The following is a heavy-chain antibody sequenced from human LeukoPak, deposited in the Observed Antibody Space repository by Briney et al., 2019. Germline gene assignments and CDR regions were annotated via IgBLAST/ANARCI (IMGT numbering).Heavy chain of an antibody. V-gene: IGHV1-69*13. J-gene: IGHJ4*02. CDR3: ARVYSLGYCSSTSCYALDY. D-gene: IGHD2-2*01. CDR1: GGTFSSYA. Sequence: SVKVSCKASGGTFSSYAISWVRQAPGQGLEWMGGIIPIFGTANYAQKFQGRVTITAGESTSTAYMELSSLRSEDTAVYYCARVYSLGYCSSTSCYALDYWGQGTLVTVSS. CDR2: IIPIFGTA.